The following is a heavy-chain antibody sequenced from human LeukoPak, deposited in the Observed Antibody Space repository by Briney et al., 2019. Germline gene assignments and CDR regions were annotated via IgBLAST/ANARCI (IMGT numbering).Heavy chain of an antibody. CDR3: ARGSRITMFGVVKFDY. CDR2: ISSSGSTI. V-gene: IGHV3-48*03. D-gene: IGHD3-3*01. J-gene: IGHJ4*02. Sequence: GGSLRLSCAASGFNFSSYEMNWVRQAPGKGLEWVSDISSSGSTIYYAASVKGRFTISRDNAKNSLYLQMNSLRAEDTGVYYCARGSRITMFGVVKFDYWGQGTLVTVSS. CDR1: GFNFSSYE.